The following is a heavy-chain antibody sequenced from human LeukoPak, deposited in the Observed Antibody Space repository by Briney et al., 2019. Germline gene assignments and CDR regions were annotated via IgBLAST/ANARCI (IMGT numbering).Heavy chain of an antibody. CDR1: GGSISSYY. Sequence: SETLSLTCTVSGGSISSYYWSWIRQPPGKGLEWIGYIYYSGSTYYNPSLKSRVTISVDTSKNQFSLKLSSVTAADTAVYYCARQETGYFDYWGQGTLVTVSS. CDR2: IYYSGST. D-gene: IGHD3-10*01. CDR3: ARQETGYFDY. J-gene: IGHJ4*02. V-gene: IGHV4-59*06.